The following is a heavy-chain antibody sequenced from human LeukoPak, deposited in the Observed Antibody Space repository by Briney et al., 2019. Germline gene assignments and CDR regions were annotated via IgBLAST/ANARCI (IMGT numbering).Heavy chain of an antibody. J-gene: IGHJ4*02. Sequence: ASVKVSCKASGYTLTGNYIHWVRQAPGQGLEWMGWTNPKNGATFYTQRFQGRVTMTSDTSISTAYMELSRLTSDDTAVFYCARGPEEYWGQGTLVTVSS. CDR2: TNPKNGAT. CDR1: GYTLTGNY. CDR3: ARGPEEY. V-gene: IGHV1-2*02.